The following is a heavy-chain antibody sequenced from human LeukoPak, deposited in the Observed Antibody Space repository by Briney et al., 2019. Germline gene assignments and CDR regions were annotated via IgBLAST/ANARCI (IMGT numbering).Heavy chain of an antibody. CDR3: ARVMGSRPYLKQQLAY. V-gene: IGHV1-8*01. D-gene: IGHD6-13*01. CDR1: GYTFASYD. J-gene: IGHJ4*02. Sequence: ASVKVSCKASGYTFASYDINWVRQATGQGLEWMGWMNPNSGNTGYAQKFQGRVTMTRNTSISTAYMELSSLRSEDTAVYYCARVMGSRPYLKQQLAYWGQGTLVTVSS. CDR2: MNPNSGNT.